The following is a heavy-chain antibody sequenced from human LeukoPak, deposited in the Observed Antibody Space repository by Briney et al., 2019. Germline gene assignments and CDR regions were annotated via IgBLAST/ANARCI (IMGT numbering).Heavy chain of an antibody. CDR2: IYYTGTS. Sequence: SETLSLTCTVSGGSISSHYWSWIRQPPGKGLEWIAYIYYTGTSNYNPSLKSRVTISVDTSKNQISLRLSSVTAADTAVYYCARQGIDAFDIWGQGALVTVSS. CDR1: GGSISSHY. V-gene: IGHV4-59*08. CDR3: ARQGIDAFDI. J-gene: IGHJ3*02.